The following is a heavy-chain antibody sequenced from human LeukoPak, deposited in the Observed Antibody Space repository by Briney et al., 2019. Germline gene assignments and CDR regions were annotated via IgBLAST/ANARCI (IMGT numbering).Heavy chain of an antibody. CDR3: ARERLRGNNWFDP. CDR2: MSYSGDT. D-gene: IGHD4-17*01. Sequence: SQTLSLTCTVSGGSISSGDSYWSWIRHHPGKGLEWIGYMSYSGDTYYNPSLKSRVTISVDTSKNQFSLTLISVTAADTAVYYCARERLRGNNWFDPWGQGTLVTVSS. CDR1: GGSISSGDSY. J-gene: IGHJ5*02. V-gene: IGHV4-31*03.